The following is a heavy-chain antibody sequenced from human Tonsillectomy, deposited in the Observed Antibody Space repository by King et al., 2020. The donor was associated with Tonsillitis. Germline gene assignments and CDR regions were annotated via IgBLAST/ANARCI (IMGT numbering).Heavy chain of an antibody. V-gene: IGHV4-39*01. CDR3: AGSRETTGWSHWFDY. D-gene: IGHD6-19*01. J-gene: IGHJ4*02. CDR1: GGSISRDNYY. Sequence: QLQESGPGLLKPSETLSLTCTVSGGSISRDNYYWAWIRQPPGKGLEWIGTIYYSGSTFYNPSLKSRVTPSLDTSRNQFSLKKTSVTATDTSVYYCAGSRETTGWSHWFDYWGQGTLVTVSS. CDR2: IYYSGST.